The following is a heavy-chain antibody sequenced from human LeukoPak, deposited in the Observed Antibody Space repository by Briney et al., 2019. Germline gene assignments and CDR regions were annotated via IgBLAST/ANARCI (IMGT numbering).Heavy chain of an antibody. CDR3: ASLPVRGNYYYYGMDV. J-gene: IGHJ6*02. CDR1: GGSVSSYY. D-gene: IGHD3-10*02. V-gene: IGHV4-59*02. Sequence: PSETLSLTCTASGGSVSSYYCSWIRQPPGKGLEWIGYIYNSGSTNYNPSLKSRVTISVDTSKNQFSLKLSSVPAADTAVYYCASLPVRGNYYYYGMDVWGQGTTVTVSS. CDR2: IYNSGST.